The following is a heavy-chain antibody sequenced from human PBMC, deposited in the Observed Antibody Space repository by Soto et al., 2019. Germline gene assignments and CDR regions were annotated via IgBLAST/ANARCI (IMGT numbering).Heavy chain of an antibody. J-gene: IGHJ4*02. CDR3: ASGSSGDKVDY. V-gene: IGHV4-30-4*01. CDR2: IYNAEST. Sequence: QVQLQESGPGLVESSQTLSLTCTVSGGSISSDDSCWSWIRQPPDKGLEWIGHIYNAESTYINPSLNSRVTRSVDTSMTQLSLKLSSVTAADTAVYYCASGSSGDKVDYWGQGTLVTVSS. D-gene: IGHD7-27*01. CDR1: GGSISSDDSC.